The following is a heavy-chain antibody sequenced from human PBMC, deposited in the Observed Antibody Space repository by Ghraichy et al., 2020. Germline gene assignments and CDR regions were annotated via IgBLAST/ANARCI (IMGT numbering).Heavy chain of an antibody. V-gene: IGHV1-18*04. CDR2: ISGYSGNT. Sequence: ASVKVSCKASGYTFTSYGISWVRQAPGQGLEWMGWISGYSGNTNYARILKGRVTMTTDTSTSTAYMELRSLRYDDTAVYYCARDDTLGFFDYWGQGTLVTVSS. D-gene: IGHD5-18*01. J-gene: IGHJ4*02. CDR1: GYTFTSYG. CDR3: ARDDTLGFFDY.